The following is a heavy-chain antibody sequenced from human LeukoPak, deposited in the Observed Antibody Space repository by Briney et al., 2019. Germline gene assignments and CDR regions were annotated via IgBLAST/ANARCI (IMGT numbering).Heavy chain of an antibody. D-gene: IGHD2-21*02. CDR2: INPSGGST. Sequence: ASVKVSCKTSGYTFTSYGISWVRQAPGQGLEWMGIINPSGGSTSYAQKFQGRVTMTRDMSTSTVYMELSSLRSEDTAVYYCARDGVVTADFDYWGQGTLVTVSS. V-gene: IGHV1-46*01. CDR3: ARDGVVTADFDY. CDR1: GYTFTSYG. J-gene: IGHJ4*02.